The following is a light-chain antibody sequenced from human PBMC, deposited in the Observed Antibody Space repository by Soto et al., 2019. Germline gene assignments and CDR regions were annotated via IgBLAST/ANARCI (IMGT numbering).Light chain of an antibody. CDR3: CSYAGTYTVF. J-gene: IGLJ2*01. CDR2: GVS. V-gene: IGLV2-11*01. CDR1: NSDVGGYNY. Sequence: QSALTQPRSVSGSPGQSVTISCTGSNSDVGGYNYVSWYQHHPDKVPKLIIFGVSKRPSGVPDRFSGSKSGNTASLTISGLQAEDEGDYFCCSYAGTYTVFFGGGTKLTVL.